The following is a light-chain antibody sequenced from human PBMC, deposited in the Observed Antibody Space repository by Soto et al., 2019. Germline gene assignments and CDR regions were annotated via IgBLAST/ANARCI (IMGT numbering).Light chain of an antibody. CDR3: QQTYSTLPYT. CDR1: QSVNNF. V-gene: IGKV1-39*01. J-gene: IGKJ2*01. Sequence: DIQMTQSPSSLSASVGDRVTITCRASQSVNNFLNWYQQKPGKAPKLLIYPASSLQSGVPSRFSGSGSGTDFTLTISSLQPEDFATYYCQQTYSTLPYTFGQGTKLEIK. CDR2: PAS.